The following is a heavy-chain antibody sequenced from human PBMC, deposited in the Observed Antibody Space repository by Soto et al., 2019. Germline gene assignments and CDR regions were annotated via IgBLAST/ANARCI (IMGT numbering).Heavy chain of an antibody. Sequence: SRPTLENPTQTLTQTCTFSGFSLRTNGVGVGWIRQPPGKALEWLALIFWDDDKHYSPSLKSRITIAKDTSKNQVVLTMNNVDPVDTATYYCARDGVAAAGTGFDYWGQGTQVTVSS. CDR2: IFWDDDK. CDR1: GFSLRTNGVG. J-gene: IGHJ4*02. CDR3: ARDGVAAAGTGFDY. V-gene: IGHV2-5*02. D-gene: IGHD6-13*01.